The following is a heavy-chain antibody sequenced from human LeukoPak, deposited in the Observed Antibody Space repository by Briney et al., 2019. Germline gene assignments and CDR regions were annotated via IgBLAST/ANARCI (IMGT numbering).Heavy chain of an antibody. Sequence: GGSLRLSCAASGFTFSSYAMSWVRQAPGKGLEWVSAISGSGGSTYYADSVKGRFTISGDNSKNTLYLQMNSLRAEDTAVYYCAKDLNNGDYTFFDYWGQGTLVTVSS. V-gene: IGHV3-23*01. CDR1: GFTFSSYA. CDR2: ISGSGGST. D-gene: IGHD4-17*01. CDR3: AKDLNNGDYTFFDY. J-gene: IGHJ4*02.